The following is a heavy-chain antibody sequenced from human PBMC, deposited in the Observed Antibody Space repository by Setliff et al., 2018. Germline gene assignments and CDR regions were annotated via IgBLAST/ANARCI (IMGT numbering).Heavy chain of an antibody. J-gene: IGHJ6*03. Sequence: KTSETLSLTCIVSGGSIGRSSDYWDWIRQPPGKGLEWIGSIFYSGTTYYNSALKSRVTIYVDTSKNHFSLKLSSVTAADTAIYYCARRSPESRIAVGGMGNYYCYMDVWGKGTTVTVSS. CDR3: ARRSPESRIAVGGMGNYYCYMDV. V-gene: IGHV4-39*01. CDR1: GGSIGRSSDY. CDR2: IFYSGTT. D-gene: IGHD2-21*01.